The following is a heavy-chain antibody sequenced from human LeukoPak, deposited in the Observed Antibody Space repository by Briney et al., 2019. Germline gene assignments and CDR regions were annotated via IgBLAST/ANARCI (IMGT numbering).Heavy chain of an antibody. Sequence: GGSLRLSCAASGFTFSSYGMHWVRQAPGKGLEWVAVIWYDGSNKYYADSVKGRFTISRDNSKNTLYLQMNSLRAEDTAVYYCARDHSGWYEPDYYFDYWGQGTLVTVSS. CDR2: IWYDGSNK. D-gene: IGHD6-19*01. CDR1: GFTFSSYG. CDR3: ARDHSGWYEPDYYFDY. J-gene: IGHJ4*02. V-gene: IGHV3-33*01.